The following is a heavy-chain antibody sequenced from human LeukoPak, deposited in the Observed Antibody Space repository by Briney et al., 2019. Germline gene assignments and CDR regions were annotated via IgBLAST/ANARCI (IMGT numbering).Heavy chain of an antibody. V-gene: IGHV4-59*01. J-gene: IGHJ2*01. CDR2: IYYSGST. D-gene: IGHD6-13*01. Sequence: SETLSLTCTVSGGSIRNYYWSWIRQPPGKGLEWIGYIYYSGSTNYNPSLKSRVTISVDTSKNQFSLKLSSVTAADTAVYYCARVCYSSSYDYWYFDLWGRGTLVTVSS. CDR1: GGSIRNYY. CDR3: ARVCYSSSYDYWYFDL.